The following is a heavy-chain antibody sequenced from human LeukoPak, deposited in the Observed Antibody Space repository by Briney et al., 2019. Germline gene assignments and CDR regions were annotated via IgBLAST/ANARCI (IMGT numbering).Heavy chain of an antibody. Sequence: ASVKVSCKASGYTFTSYGISWVRQAPGQGLEWMGWISAYSGNTNYAQKLQGRVTMTTDTSTSTAYMELRSLRSDDTAVYYCARGGCSSTSCYFWTATNWFDPWGQGTLVTVSS. CDR2: ISAYSGNT. D-gene: IGHD2-2*01. CDR3: ARGGCSSTSCYFWTATNWFDP. CDR1: GYTFTSYG. V-gene: IGHV1-18*01. J-gene: IGHJ5*02.